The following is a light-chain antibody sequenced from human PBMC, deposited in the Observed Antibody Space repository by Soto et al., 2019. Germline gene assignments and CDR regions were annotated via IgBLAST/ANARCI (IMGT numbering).Light chain of an antibody. CDR1: QSLVYKYGDTY. J-gene: IGKJ2*01. CDR3: MQGRPWPYT. V-gene: IGKV2-30*01. CDR2: KVS. Sequence: VVMTQSPLSLPVTLGQPASISCRSSQSLVYKYGDTYLNWFQQRPGQSPRRLIYKVSNRDSGVPDRFSGSGSGTDFTLKISRVEAEEVGVDYCMQGRPWPYTFGQGNKLEI.